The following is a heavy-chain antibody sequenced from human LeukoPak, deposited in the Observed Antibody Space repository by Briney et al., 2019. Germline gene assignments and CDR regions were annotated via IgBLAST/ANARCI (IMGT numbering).Heavy chain of an antibody. CDR2: IKQDGSEK. V-gene: IGHV3-7*01. CDR1: GFTFSSYW. J-gene: IGHJ3*02. D-gene: IGHD3-9*01. Sequence: PGGSLRLSCAASGFTFSSYWMSWVRQAPGKGLEWVANIKQDGSEKYYVDSVKGRFTISRDNAKNSLYLQMNSLRAEDTAVYYCARDGHGYDILTGYSDIWGQGTVVTVSS. CDR3: ARDGHGYDILTGYSDI.